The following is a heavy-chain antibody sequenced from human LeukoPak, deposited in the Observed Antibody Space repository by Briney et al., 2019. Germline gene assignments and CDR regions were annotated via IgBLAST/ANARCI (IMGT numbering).Heavy chain of an antibody. D-gene: IGHD5-18*01. CDR3: AEDMGQWGIQIWLSFDY. J-gene: IGHJ4*02. CDR2: ISWNRWSI. Sequence: SLRLSCAASGFTFDDYAMHWVRQAPGKGLEWVSGISWNRWSIAYADSVKGRFTISRDNAKNSLYLQMNSLRAEDTALYYCAEDMGQWGIQIWLSFDYWGQGTLVTVSS. V-gene: IGHV3-9*01. CDR1: GFTFDDYA.